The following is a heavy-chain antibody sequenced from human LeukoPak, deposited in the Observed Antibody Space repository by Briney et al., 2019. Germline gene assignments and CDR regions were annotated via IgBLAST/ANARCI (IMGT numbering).Heavy chain of an antibody. CDR3: AKGRNDFWSGYPSYGMDV. V-gene: IGHV3-23*01. Sequence: GGSLRLSCAASGFTFSSYAMSWVRQAPGKGLHWVSSIAGSGGSTHYADSVKGRFTISRDNSKTTLYLQMNSLRAEDTAVYYCAKGRNDFWSGYPSYGMDVWGQGTTVTVSS. J-gene: IGHJ6*02. CDR2: IAGSGGST. CDR1: GFTFSSYA. D-gene: IGHD3-3*01.